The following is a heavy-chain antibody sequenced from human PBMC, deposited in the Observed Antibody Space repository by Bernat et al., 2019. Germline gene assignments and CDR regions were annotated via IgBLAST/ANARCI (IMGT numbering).Heavy chain of an antibody. D-gene: IGHD4-17*01. CDR1: GFTVSSNY. CDR3: ARSWGDYGYYGWYFDL. J-gene: IGHJ2*01. V-gene: IGHV3-66*01. CDR2: IYSGGST. Sequence: EVQLVESGGGLVQPGGSLRLSCAASGFTVSSNYMSWVRQAPGKGLEWVSVIYSGGSTYYADSVKGRFTISRDNSKNTLYLQMNSLRAEDTAVYYCARSWGDYGYYGWYFDLWGRGTLVTVSS.